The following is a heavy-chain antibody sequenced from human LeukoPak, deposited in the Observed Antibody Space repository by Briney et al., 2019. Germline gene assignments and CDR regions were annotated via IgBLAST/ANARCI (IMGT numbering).Heavy chain of an antibody. CDR1: GFIFISYG. D-gene: IGHD4-17*01. CDR3: AKRPSDYGDYVSYFDY. J-gene: IGHJ4*02. CDR2: ISDDGRSK. Sequence: GGSLRLSCAASGFIFISYGMHWVRQAPGKGLEWVGVISDDGRSKDYADSVKGRFTISRDNSKDTLYLQMNSLRDEDTAVYYCAKRPSDYGDYVSYFDYWGQGTLVTVSS. V-gene: IGHV3-30*18.